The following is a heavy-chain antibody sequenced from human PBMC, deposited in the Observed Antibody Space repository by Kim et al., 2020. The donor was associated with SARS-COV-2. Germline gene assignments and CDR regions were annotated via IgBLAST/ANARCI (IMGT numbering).Heavy chain of an antibody. Sequence: YYNMSLKSRVTISVDTSKNQFSLKLSSVAAADTAVYYCARRRSGHDYFDYWGQGTLGTVSS. V-gene: IGHV4-39*01. D-gene: IGHD3-10*01. J-gene: IGHJ4*02. CDR3: ARRRSGHDYFDY.